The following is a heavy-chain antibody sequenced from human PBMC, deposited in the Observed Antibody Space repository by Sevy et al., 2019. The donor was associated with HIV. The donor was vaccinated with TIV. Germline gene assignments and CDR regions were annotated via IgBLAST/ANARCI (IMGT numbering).Heavy chain of an antibody. Sequence: ASVKVSCKASGYTFTSYYMHWVRQAPGQGLEWMGWINPNSGGTNYAQKFQGRVTMTRDTSISTAYMELSRLRSDDTAVYYCARGTHTYYYDSSGPAFSWGQGTLVTVSS. CDR2: INPNSGGT. J-gene: IGHJ5*02. V-gene: IGHV1-2*02. CDR1: GYTFTSYY. D-gene: IGHD3-22*01. CDR3: ARGTHTYYYDSSGPAFS.